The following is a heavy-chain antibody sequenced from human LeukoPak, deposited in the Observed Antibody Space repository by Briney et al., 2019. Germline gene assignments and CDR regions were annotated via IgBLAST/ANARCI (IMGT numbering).Heavy chain of an antibody. D-gene: IGHD1-26*01. CDR3: AKDPYRLGRNYFDY. CDR2: ISGSGGST. J-gene: IGHJ4*02. CDR1: GFTFSSYA. V-gene: IGHV3-23*01. Sequence: GGSLRLSCAASGFTFSSYAMSWVRQAPGKGLEWVSAISGSGGSTYYADSVKGRFTISGDNSKNTLYLQMNSLRAEDTAVYYCAKDPYRLGRNYFDYWGQGTLVTVSS.